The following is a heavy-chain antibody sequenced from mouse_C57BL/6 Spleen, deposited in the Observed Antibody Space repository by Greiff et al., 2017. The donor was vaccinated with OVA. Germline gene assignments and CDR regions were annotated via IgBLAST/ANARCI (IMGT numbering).Heavy chain of an antibody. CDR3: TTPYYYGSSYRFAY. V-gene: IGHV14-4*01. CDR2: IDPENGDT. Sequence: DVQLQESGAELVRPGASVKLSCTASGFNIKDDYMHWVKQRPEQGLEWIGWIDPENGDTEYASKFQGKATITADTSSNTAYLQLSSLTSEDTAVYYCTTPYYYGSSYRFAYWGQGTLVTVSA. CDR1: GFNIKDDY. J-gene: IGHJ3*01. D-gene: IGHD1-1*01.